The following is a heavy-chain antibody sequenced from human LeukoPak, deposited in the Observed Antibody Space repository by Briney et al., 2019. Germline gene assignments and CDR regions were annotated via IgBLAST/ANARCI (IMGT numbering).Heavy chain of an antibody. Sequence: ASVKVSCKASGYIFTNYGMNWVRQAPGQGLEWMGIINPSGGSTTYAQKFQGRVAMTSDMSTKTLYMELSSLRSEDTAVYFCAREGYCSGSICYSFDYWGQGTLVTVSS. V-gene: IGHV1-46*01. CDR1: GYIFTNYG. D-gene: IGHD2-15*01. CDR2: INPSGGST. CDR3: AREGYCSGSICYSFDY. J-gene: IGHJ4*02.